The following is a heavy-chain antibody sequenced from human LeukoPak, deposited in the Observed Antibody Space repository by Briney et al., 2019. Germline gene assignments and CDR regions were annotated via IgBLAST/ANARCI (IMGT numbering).Heavy chain of an antibody. D-gene: IGHD1-26*01. Sequence: GGSLRLSCAASGFTFSSYAMSWVRQAPGKGLEWVSAISGSGGSTYYADSGKGRFTISRDNSKNTLYLQMNSLRAEDTAVYYYAKVPVGATSPFFDYWGQGTLVTVSS. CDR2: ISGSGGST. CDR3: AKVPVGATSPFFDY. CDR1: GFTFSSYA. V-gene: IGHV3-23*01. J-gene: IGHJ4*02.